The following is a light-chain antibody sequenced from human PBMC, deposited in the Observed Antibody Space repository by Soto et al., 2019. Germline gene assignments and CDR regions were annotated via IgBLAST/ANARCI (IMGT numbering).Light chain of an antibody. J-gene: IGLJ2*01. CDR3: ATWDSSLSAVV. Sequence: QSVLTQPPSVSAAPGQKVTISCSGSSSNIGNNSVSWYQQLPGTAPRLLIYDNNKRPSGIPDRFSGSRSGTSATLGITGLQTGDEADYYCATWDSSLSAVVFGGGTKLTVL. CDR2: DNN. CDR1: SSNIGNNS. V-gene: IGLV1-51*01.